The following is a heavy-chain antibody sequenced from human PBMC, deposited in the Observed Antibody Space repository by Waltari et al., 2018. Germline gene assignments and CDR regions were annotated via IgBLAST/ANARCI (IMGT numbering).Heavy chain of an antibody. Sequence: QLLESGGGLAQPGGSLRLSCAASGLVFNIYAMSWVRRSPGKGLEWVSGISSNGDTTYYADSVKGRFTISRDNSKNSLFLEMNNLRGDDTAIYYCVKSEISGWYVMDSWGQGTLVSVSS. V-gene: IGHV3-23*01. CDR2: ISSNGDTT. CDR1: GLVFNIYA. CDR3: VKSEISGWYVMDS. J-gene: IGHJ4*02. D-gene: IGHD6-19*01.